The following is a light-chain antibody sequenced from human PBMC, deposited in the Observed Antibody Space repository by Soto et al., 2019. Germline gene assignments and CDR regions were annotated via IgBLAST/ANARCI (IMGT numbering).Light chain of an antibody. CDR3: QQLNSSPIT. CDR1: QGISSY. J-gene: IGKJ5*01. V-gene: IGKV1-9*01. Sequence: DIQLTQAPSLLSASVGDRVTITCRASQGISSYLAWYQQKPGKAPKLLIYAASTLHSGVPSRFSGSGSGTEFTLTISSLQPGDFATYYCQQLNSSPITFGQGTRLDIK. CDR2: AAS.